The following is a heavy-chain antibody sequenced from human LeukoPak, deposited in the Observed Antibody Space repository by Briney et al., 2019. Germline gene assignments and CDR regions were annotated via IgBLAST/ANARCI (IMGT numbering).Heavy chain of an antibody. CDR3: ARRYSSNWYVRYFDY. V-gene: IGHV4-39*01. J-gene: IGHJ4*02. D-gene: IGHD6-13*01. Sequence: PSETLSLTCTVSGVSISSSSYYWGWIRQPPGKGLEWIGSIYYSGSTYYNPSLKSRVTISVDTSKNQFSLRLSSVTAADTAVYYCARRYSSNWYVRYFDYWGQGTLVTVSS. CDR2: IYYSGST. CDR1: GVSISSSSYY.